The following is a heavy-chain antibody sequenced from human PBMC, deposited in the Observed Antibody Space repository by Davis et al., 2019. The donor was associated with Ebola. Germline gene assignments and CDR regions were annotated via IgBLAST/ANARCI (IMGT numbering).Heavy chain of an antibody. CDR2: IRSKANSYAT. V-gene: IGHV3-73*01. Sequence: PGGSLRLSCAASGFTFSGSAMHWVRQASGKGLEWVGRIRSKANSYATAYAASVKGRFTISRDDSKNTAYLQMNSLKTEDTAVYYCKGGATPTDYWGQGTLVTVSS. CDR1: GFTFSGSA. D-gene: IGHD2-21*01. J-gene: IGHJ4*02. CDR3: KGGATPTDY.